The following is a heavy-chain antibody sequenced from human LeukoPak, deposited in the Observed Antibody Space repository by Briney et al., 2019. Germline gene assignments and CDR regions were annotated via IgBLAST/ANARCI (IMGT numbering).Heavy chain of an antibody. D-gene: IGHD3-9*01. CDR3: AREGENILTGYYNLFDS. J-gene: IGHJ4*02. V-gene: IGHV4-59*01. Sequence: SETLSLTCTVSSGSISSYYWSWIRQPPGKGLEWIGYIYYSGSTNYNPSLKSRVTISVDTSKNQFSLKLSSVTAADTAVYYCAREGENILTGYYNLFDSWGQGTLVTVSS. CDR1: SGSISSYY. CDR2: IYYSGST.